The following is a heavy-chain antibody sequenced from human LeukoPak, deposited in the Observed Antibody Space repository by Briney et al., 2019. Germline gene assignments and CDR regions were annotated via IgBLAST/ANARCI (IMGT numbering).Heavy chain of an antibody. CDR1: GFTFSSYA. CDR2: IWYDGSNK. Sequence: GGSLRLSCAASGFTFSSYAMSWVRQAPGKGLEWVAVIWYDGSNKYYADSVKGRFTISRDNSKNTLYLQMNSLRAEDTAVYYCAREDYGDYGWGQGTLVTVSS. CDR3: AREDYGDYG. D-gene: IGHD4-17*01. V-gene: IGHV3-33*08. J-gene: IGHJ4*02.